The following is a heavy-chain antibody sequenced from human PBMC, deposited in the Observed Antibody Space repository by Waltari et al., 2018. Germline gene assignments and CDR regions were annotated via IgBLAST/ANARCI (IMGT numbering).Heavy chain of an antibody. CDR2: INHSGST. J-gene: IGHJ6*03. CDR1: GGSFSGYY. CDR3: ARGDIVVVPAAEIDYYYYYYMDV. D-gene: IGHD2-2*01. V-gene: IGHV4-34*01. Sequence: QVQLQQWGAGLLKPSETLSLTCAVYGGSFSGYYWSWIRQPPGKGLEWIGEINHSGSTNYNPSLKSRVTISVDTSKNQFSLKLSSVTAADTAVYYCARGDIVVVPAAEIDYYYYYYMDVWGKGTTVTISS.